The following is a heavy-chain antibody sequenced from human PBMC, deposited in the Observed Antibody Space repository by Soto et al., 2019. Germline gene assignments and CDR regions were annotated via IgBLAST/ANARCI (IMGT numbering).Heavy chain of an antibody. D-gene: IGHD2-2*01. CDR1: GFTFSSYG. Sequence: GGSLRLSCAASGFTFSSYGMHWVRQAPGKGLEWVAVIWYDGSNKYYADSVKGRFTISRDNSKNTLYLQMNSLRAEDTAVYYCARDRYQLPPGGFYSNYYFDYWGQGTLVTVSS. CDR2: IWYDGSNK. V-gene: IGHV3-33*01. CDR3: ARDRYQLPPGGFYSNYYFDY. J-gene: IGHJ4*02.